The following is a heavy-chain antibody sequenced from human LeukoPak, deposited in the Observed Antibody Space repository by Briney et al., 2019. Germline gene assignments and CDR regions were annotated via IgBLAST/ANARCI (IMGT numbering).Heavy chain of an antibody. D-gene: IGHD2-2*01. V-gene: IGHV3-48*01. J-gene: IGHJ4*02. CDR1: GFTFSSYA. CDR3: ARDPPGAYQLLARARTFDY. CDR2: ISSSSSTI. Sequence: GGSLRLSCAASGFTFSSYAMNWVRQAPGKGLEWVSYISSSSSTIYYADSVKGRFTISRDNAKNSLYLQMNSLRAEDTAVYYCARDPPGAYQLLARARTFDYWGQGTLVTVSS.